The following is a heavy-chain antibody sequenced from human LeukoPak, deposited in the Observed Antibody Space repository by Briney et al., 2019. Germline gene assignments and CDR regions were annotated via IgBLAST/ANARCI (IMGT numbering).Heavy chain of an antibody. D-gene: IGHD2-15*01. CDR1: GGSISSGGYS. Sequence: TLSLTCAVSGGSISSGGYSWSWIRQPPGKGLEWIGYIYHSGSTYYNPSLKSRVTISVDRSKNQFSLKLSSVTAADTAVYYCARPRIYCSGGSCYSGWFDPWGQGTLVTVSS. J-gene: IGHJ5*02. CDR3: ARPRIYCSGGSCYSGWFDP. V-gene: IGHV4-30-2*01. CDR2: IYHSGST.